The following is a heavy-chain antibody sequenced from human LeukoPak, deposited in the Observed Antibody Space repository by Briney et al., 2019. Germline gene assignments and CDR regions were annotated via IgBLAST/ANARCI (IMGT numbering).Heavy chain of an antibody. J-gene: IGHJ4*02. Sequence: GGSLRLSCAASGFTFSSYAMSWVRQAPGKGLEWVSAISGSGGSTYYADSVKGRFTISRDNSKNTLYLQMNSLRAEDTAVYYCAKPVGYCSGGSRYSVDYWGQGTLVTVSS. CDR2: ISGSGGST. V-gene: IGHV3-23*01. CDR1: GFTFSSYA. D-gene: IGHD2-15*01. CDR3: AKPVGYCSGGSRYSVDY.